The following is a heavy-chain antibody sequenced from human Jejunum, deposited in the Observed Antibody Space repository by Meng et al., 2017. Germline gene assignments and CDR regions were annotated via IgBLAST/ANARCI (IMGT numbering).Heavy chain of an antibody. CDR3: TNDRLNH. Sequence: EVELVESGGGLVQPGGSLRLSCAASGFTFSSYWMHWVRQAPGKGLVWVSRIHSDGIRTNYADSVKGRFTISRDNGKNTLYLQMNSLRAEDTAVYYCTNDRLNHWGQGALVTVSS. D-gene: IGHD1-1*01. CDR2: IHSDGIRT. CDR1: GFTFSSYW. V-gene: IGHV3-74*01. J-gene: IGHJ1*01.